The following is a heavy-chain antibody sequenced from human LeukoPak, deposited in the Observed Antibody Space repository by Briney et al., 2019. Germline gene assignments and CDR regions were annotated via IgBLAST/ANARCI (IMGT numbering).Heavy chain of an antibody. Sequence: GGSLRLSCAASGFTFCSHAMYWVRQAPGKGLEWVAGIFGSGGSPHYADPVKGRFTISRDNSRNTVYLQINSLRAEDTAVYYCGKTTVGYSSGQKPAWPVDYWGQGTLVTVSS. CDR2: IFGSGGSP. CDR3: GKTTVGYSSGQKPAWPVDY. CDR1: GFTFCSHA. V-gene: IGHV3-23*01. J-gene: IGHJ4*02. D-gene: IGHD5-18*01.